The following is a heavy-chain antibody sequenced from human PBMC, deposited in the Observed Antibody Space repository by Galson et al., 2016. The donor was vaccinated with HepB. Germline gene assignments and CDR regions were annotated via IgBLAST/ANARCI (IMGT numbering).Heavy chain of an antibody. Sequence: SLRLSCAASGFNFRPYDMHWVRQAPGKGLEWVTSVSYDGEDKNYADSVKGRFSISRENSKNTGSLQMSSLRGEDTAVYYCVKQGPAALHSHFDFWGQGTLVTVSS. V-gene: IGHV3-30-3*02. CDR2: VSYDGEDK. CDR1: GFNFRPYD. J-gene: IGHJ4*02. D-gene: IGHD2-2*01. CDR3: VKQGPAALHSHFDF.